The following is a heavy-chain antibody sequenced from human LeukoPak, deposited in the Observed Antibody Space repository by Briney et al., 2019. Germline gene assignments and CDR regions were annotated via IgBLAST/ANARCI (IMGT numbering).Heavy chain of an antibody. V-gene: IGHV1-2*02. CDR2: INPNSGGT. J-gene: IGHJ5*02. CDR3: ARGAPYSSSWYSSSNWFDP. CDR1: GYTFTGYY. D-gene: IGHD6-13*01. Sequence: ASVKVSCKASGYTFTGYYMHWVRQAPGQGLEWMGWINPNSGGTNYAQKFQGRVTMTRDTSISTAYTELSRLRSDDTAVYYCARGAPYSSSWYSSSNWFDPWGQGTLVTVSS.